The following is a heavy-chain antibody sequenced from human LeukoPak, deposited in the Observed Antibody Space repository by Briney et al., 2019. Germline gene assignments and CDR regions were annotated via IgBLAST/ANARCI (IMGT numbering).Heavy chain of an antibody. Sequence: GGSLRLSCAASRFTFSSYSMNWVRQAPGKGLEWVGNIKQDGSDKNYMDSVKGRFTISRDNTKNSVYLQMSSLRAEDTAVYYCAREVWGPEYWGQGTLVTVSS. J-gene: IGHJ4*02. V-gene: IGHV3-7*01. D-gene: IGHD1-14*01. CDR1: RFTFSSYS. CDR3: AREVWGPEY. CDR2: IKQDGSDK.